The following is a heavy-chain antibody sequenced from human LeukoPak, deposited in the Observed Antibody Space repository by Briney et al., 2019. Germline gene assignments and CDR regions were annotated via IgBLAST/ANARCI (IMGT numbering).Heavy chain of an antibody. Sequence: SETLSLTCTVSGGSISSSSYYWGWIRQPPGKGLEWIGSIYYSGSTYYNPSLESRVTISVDTSKNQFSLKLSSVTAADTAVYYCARPVGGYYLDYWGQGTLVTVSS. D-gene: IGHD3-16*01. J-gene: IGHJ4*02. CDR2: IYYSGST. CDR1: GGSISSSSYY. CDR3: ARPVGGYYLDY. V-gene: IGHV4-39*01.